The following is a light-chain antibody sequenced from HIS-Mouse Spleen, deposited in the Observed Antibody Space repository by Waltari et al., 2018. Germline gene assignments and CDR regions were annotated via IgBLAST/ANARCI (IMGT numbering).Light chain of an antibody. V-gene: IGLV2-23*01. CDR3: CSYAGSSTNWV. J-gene: IGLJ3*02. CDR2: EGS. CDR1: SSDAGSYNL. Sequence: QSALTQPASVSGSPGQPITIPCTGTSSDAGSYNLVPWYQQHPGKAPKLMIYEGSKRPSGVSNRFSGSKSGNTASLTISGLQAEDEADYYCCSYAGSSTNWVFGGGTKLTVL.